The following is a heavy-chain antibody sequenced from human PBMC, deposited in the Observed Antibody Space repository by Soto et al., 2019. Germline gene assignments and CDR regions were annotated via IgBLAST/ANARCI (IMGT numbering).Heavy chain of an antibody. CDR2: FDPEDGET. V-gene: IGHV1-24*01. Sequence: ASVKVSCKVSGYTLTELSMHWVRQAPGKGLEWMGGFDPEDGETIYAQKFQGRVTMTRDTSISTAYMELSRLRSDDTAVYYCASNQKWGDYDFWSGYYIPRPVHYYGMDVWGQGTTVTVSS. CDR1: GYTLTELS. D-gene: IGHD3-3*01. CDR3: ASNQKWGDYDFWSGYYIPRPVHYYGMDV. J-gene: IGHJ6*02.